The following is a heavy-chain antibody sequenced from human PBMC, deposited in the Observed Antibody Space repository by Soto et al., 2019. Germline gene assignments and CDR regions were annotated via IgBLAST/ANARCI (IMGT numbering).Heavy chain of an antibody. V-gene: IGHV3-21*01. CDR2: ISSSSSYI. Sequence: PGGSLRLSCAASGFTFNTYSMNWVRQAPGKGLEWVSSISSSSSYIYHADSVKGRFTISRDNAKNSLYLQMNSLRAEDTAVYYCARGADYDFWSGSLSWFDPWGQGTLVTVSS. CDR1: GFTFNTYS. J-gene: IGHJ5*02. CDR3: ARGADYDFWSGSLSWFDP. D-gene: IGHD3-3*01.